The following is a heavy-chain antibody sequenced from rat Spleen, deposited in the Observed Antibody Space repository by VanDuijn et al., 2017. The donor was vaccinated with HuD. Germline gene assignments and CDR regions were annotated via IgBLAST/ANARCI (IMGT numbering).Heavy chain of an antibody. Sequence: EVQLVESGGGLVQPGRSLKLSCVASGITFNNYWMTWIRQAPGKGLEWVASISSGGGGTYYPDSVKGRFTISRDNAKSTLYLQMDSLRSEDTASYYCATTPLYYSADPYYFDYWGQGVMVTVSS. CDR3: ATTPLYYSADPYYFDY. V-gene: IGHV5-31*01. CDR2: ISSGGGGT. D-gene: IGHD1-1*01. J-gene: IGHJ2*01. CDR1: GITFNNYW.